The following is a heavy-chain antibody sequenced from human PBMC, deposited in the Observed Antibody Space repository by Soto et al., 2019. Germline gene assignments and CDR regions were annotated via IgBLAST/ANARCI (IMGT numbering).Heavy chain of an antibody. V-gene: IGHV1-2*04. CDR3: ARALRTSTQNWFDP. CDR1: GYTFTGYY. Sequence: ASVKVSCKASGYTFTGYYMHWVRQAPGQGLEWMGWINPNSGGTNYAQKFQGWVTMTRDTSISTAYMELSRLRSDDTAVYYCARALRTSTQNWFDPWGQGTLVTVSS. CDR2: INPNSGGT. J-gene: IGHJ5*02. D-gene: IGHD1-1*01.